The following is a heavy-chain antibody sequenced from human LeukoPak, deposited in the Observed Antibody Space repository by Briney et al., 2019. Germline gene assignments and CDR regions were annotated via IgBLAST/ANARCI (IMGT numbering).Heavy chain of an antibody. CDR1: GGSISSYY. CDR3: ATGGRGSYGDWFDP. Sequence: SETLSLTRTVSGGSISSYYWSWIRQPPGKGLEWIGYIYYSGSTNYNPSLKSRVTISVDTSKNQFSLKLSSVTAADTAVYYCATGGRGSYGDWFDPWGQGTLVTVSS. V-gene: IGHV4-59*01. J-gene: IGHJ5*02. CDR2: IYYSGST. D-gene: IGHD1-26*01.